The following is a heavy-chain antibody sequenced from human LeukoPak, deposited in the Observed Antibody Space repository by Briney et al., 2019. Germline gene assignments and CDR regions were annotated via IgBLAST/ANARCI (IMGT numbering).Heavy chain of an antibody. CDR1: GFIISDYA. CDR3: VKDLYKGDSASWYFFHY. CDR2: ISANGGST. D-gene: IGHD6-13*01. Sequence: GGSLRLYCSASGFIISDYAMHWVRQAPGKGLEYVSGISANGGSTYHADSVKGRFTISRDTSKNTLYLQMSSLRAEDTAMYYCVKDLYKGDSASWYFFHYWGQGTLVTVSS. J-gene: IGHJ4*02. V-gene: IGHV3-64D*06.